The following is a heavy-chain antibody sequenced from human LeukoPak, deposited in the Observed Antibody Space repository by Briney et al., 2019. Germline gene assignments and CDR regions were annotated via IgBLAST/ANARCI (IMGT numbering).Heavy chain of an antibody. CDR3: ARDHNWAFDS. J-gene: IGHJ4*02. CDR1: GFTFSDYR. D-gene: IGHD1-20*01. Sequence: GGSLRLSCAASGFTFSDYRMNWVRRAPGRGLEWISYIGLASGFVSYADSVKGRFTISSDTARNSVYLQMNSLRAEDTAVYYCARDHNWAFDSWGQGTLVTVSS. CDR2: IGLASGFV. V-gene: IGHV3-21*05.